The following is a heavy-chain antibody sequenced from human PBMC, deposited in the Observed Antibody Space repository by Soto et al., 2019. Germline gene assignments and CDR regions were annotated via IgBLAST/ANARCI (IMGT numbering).Heavy chain of an antibody. J-gene: IGHJ3*02. CDR1: GFTFSNYA. CDR2: ISGSGGST. V-gene: IGHV3-23*01. Sequence: PGGSLRLSCAASGFTFSNYAMTWVRQAPGKGLEWVSGISGSGGSTNSADSVKGRFTISRDNSKNTLYLQMNSLRAEDTAIYYWGKTTGPKRTFDIWGKGTMVTV. D-gene: IGHD1-1*01. CDR3: GKTTGPKRTFDI.